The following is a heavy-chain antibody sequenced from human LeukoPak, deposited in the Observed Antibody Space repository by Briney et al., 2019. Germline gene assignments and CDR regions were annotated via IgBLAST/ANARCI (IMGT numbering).Heavy chain of an antibody. CDR3: ARIAGGTSGSFFDY. J-gene: IGHJ4*02. D-gene: IGHD1-1*01. CDR1: GFTLRSYE. CDR2: ISSGGTTI. V-gene: IGHV3-48*03. Sequence: PGGSLKLSCAASGFTLRSYEMNWVRQAPGKGLEWVSYISSGGTTIYYADSVKGRFTISRDNAKNSLYLQMKSLRAEDTAIYYCARIAGGTSGSFFDYWGQGTLVTVSS.